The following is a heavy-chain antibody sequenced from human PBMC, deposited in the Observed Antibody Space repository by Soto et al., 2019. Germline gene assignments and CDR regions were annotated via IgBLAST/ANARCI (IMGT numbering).Heavy chain of an antibody. CDR3: ARDPDIVVVPTNYYYGMDV. V-gene: IGHV1-46*01. J-gene: IGHJ6*02. D-gene: IGHD2-2*01. CDR1: GYTFTSYY. CDR2: INPSGGST. Sequence: GASVKVSCKASGYTFTSYYMHWVRQAPGQGLEWMGIINPSGGSTSYAQKFQGRVTMTRDTSTSTVYMELSSLRSEDTAVYYCARDPDIVVVPTNYYYGMDVWGQGTTVTVSS.